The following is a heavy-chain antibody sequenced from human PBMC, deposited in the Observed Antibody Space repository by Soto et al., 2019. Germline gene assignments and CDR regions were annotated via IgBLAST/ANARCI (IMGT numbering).Heavy chain of an antibody. CDR2: IRSKAYGGTT. CDR1: GFTFGDYA. J-gene: IGHJ6*02. Sequence: GGSLRLSCTASGFTFGDYAMSWVRHAPGKGLEWVGFIRSKAYGGTTEYAASVKGRFTISRDDSKSIAYLQMNSLKTEDTAVYYCTRAIITIFGVVINGYGMDVWGQGTTVTVSS. CDR3: TRAIITIFGVVINGYGMDV. V-gene: IGHV3-49*04. D-gene: IGHD3-3*01.